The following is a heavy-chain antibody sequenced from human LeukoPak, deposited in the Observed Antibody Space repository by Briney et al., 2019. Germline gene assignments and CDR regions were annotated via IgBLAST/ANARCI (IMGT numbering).Heavy chain of an antibody. D-gene: IGHD5-24*01. J-gene: IGHJ4*02. CDR1: GFTFSNCW. CDR2: IKEDGSEK. Sequence: GGSLRLSCAASGFTFSNCWMTWVRQTPGKGREWVANIKEDGSEKYYVDSLKGRFTISRDNAKNSLYLQMNSLRAEDTAVYYCARDSYNNVDYWGQGTLVTVSS. V-gene: IGHV3-7*01. CDR3: ARDSYNNVDY.